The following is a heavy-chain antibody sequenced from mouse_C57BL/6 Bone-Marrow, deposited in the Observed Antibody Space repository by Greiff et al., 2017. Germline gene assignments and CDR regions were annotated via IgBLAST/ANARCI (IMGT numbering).Heavy chain of an antibody. V-gene: IGHV5-12*01. CDR1: GFTFSDYY. CDR3: ARQHPFYAMGY. J-gene: IGHJ4*01. Sequence: EVQVVESGGGLVQPGGSLKLSCAASGFTFSDYYMYWVRQTPEKRLEGVAYISNGGGSPYYPATVKGRFTISRDNAKNTLYLQMSRLKSEDTAMYYCARQHPFYAMGYWGQRTSVTVAS. CDR2: ISNGGGSP.